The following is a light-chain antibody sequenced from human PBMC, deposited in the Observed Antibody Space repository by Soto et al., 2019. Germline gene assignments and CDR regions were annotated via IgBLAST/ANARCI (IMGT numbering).Light chain of an antibody. CDR2: DAS. V-gene: IGKV3-11*01. CDR1: QSVSSY. CDR3: QQRSNWPPIT. Sequence: EIVLTQSPATLSLSPGERATLSCRASQSVSSYLAWYQQKPGQAPRLLIYDASNRATGIPARFSGSGSGTDFTLTISSLEPEEFAVYYCQQRSNWPPITFGQGTKVEIK. J-gene: IGKJ1*01.